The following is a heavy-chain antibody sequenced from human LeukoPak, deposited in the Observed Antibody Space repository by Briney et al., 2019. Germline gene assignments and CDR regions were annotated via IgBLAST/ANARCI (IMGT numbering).Heavy chain of an antibody. CDR2: INSDEITT. J-gene: IGHJ3*02. CDR1: GVTISRLW. V-gene: IGHV3-74*01. Sequence: SGGSPRLSCAASGVTISRLWEECVRQVPGKGLMWVSRINSDEITTNYADSVKGRFRISRDNAKSTLYLEMNSLRADDAAVYYRARADAFDIWGRGAMVTVSS. CDR3: ARADAFDI.